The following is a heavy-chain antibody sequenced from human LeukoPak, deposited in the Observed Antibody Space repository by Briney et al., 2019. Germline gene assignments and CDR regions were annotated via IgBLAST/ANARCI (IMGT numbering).Heavy chain of an antibody. CDR3: ARVGAYCSGDNCLDY. J-gene: IGHJ4*02. D-gene: IGHD2-15*01. CDR2: ISAYNGNT. Sequence: GASVKVSCRTSGYTFSNYGISWVRQAPGQELEWMGWISAYNGNTNYAQKLQGRVSMTTDTSTTTAYMELRSLRSDDTAVYYCARVGAYCSGDNCLDYWGQGTLVTVSS. V-gene: IGHV1-18*01. CDR1: GYTFSNYG.